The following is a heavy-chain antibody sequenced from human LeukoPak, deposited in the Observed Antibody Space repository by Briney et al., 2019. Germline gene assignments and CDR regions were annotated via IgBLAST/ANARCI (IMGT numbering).Heavy chain of an antibody. CDR3: ASVSITVAERDYMDV. Sequence: GGSLRLSCAASGFTSSRYWMSWLRQAPGKGLEWVANIKQDGSEKYYVDSVKGRFTISRDNAKNSLSLQMNSLRAEDTAVYYCASVSITVAERDYMDVWGKGTRVTVSS. D-gene: IGHD6-19*01. CDR2: IKQDGSEK. CDR1: GFTSSRYW. J-gene: IGHJ6*03. V-gene: IGHV3-7*01.